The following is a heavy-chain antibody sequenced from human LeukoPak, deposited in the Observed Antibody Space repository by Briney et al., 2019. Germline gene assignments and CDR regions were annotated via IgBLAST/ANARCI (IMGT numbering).Heavy chain of an antibody. V-gene: IGHV3-11*04. J-gene: IGHJ6*03. Sequence: GGSLRLSCAASGFTFSDYYMSWIRQAPGKGLEWVSYISSSGSTIYYADSVKGRFTISRDNAKNSLYLQMNSLRAEDTAVYYCARDSGVADYYYYYMDVWGKGTTVTISS. CDR3: ARDSGVADYYYYYMDV. CDR1: GFTFSDYY. CDR2: ISSSGSTI. D-gene: IGHD6-19*01.